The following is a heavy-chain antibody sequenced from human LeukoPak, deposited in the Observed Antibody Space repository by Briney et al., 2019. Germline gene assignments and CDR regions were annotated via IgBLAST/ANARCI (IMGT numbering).Heavy chain of an antibody. Sequence: GGSLRLSCAASGFXFSSYAIHWVRQAPGKGLEYVSAIDNSGVSTYYANSVKGRFTISRDNSKNTLYLQMGSLRAEDMAVYHCARWSNGMDVWGQGTTVTVSS. V-gene: IGHV3-64*01. J-gene: IGHJ6*02. CDR3: ARWSNGMDV. D-gene: IGHD3-3*01. CDR2: IDNSGVST. CDR1: GFXFSSYA.